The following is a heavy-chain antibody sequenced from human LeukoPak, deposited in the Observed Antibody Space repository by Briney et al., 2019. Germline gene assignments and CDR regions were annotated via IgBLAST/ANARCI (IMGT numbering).Heavy chain of an antibody. J-gene: IGHJ6*02. V-gene: IGHV3-30*18. D-gene: IGHD4-17*01. Sequence: GGSLRLSCAASGFTFSSYSMHWVRQAPGKGLEWVAVISFDGSNKYYGDSVKGRFTISRDNSKNTLYLQMNSLRAEDTAVYYCAKDRGGDYYEVWYGMDVWGQGTTVTVSS. CDR1: GFTFSSYS. CDR2: ISFDGSNK. CDR3: AKDRGGDYYEVWYGMDV.